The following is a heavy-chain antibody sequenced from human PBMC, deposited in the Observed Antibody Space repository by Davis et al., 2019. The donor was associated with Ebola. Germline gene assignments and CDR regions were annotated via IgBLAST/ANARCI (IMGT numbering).Heavy chain of an antibody. J-gene: IGHJ4*02. CDR2: IYYSGST. V-gene: IGHV4-39*01. CDR1: GGSISSSSYY. CDR3: ARHFFATVGGDDY. Sequence: PSETLSLTCTVSGGSISSSSYYWGWIRQPPGKGLKWIGSIYYSGSTYYNPSLKSRVTISVDTSKNQFALKLSSVTAADTAVYYCARHFFATVGGDDYWGQGTLVTVSS. D-gene: IGHD4-23*01.